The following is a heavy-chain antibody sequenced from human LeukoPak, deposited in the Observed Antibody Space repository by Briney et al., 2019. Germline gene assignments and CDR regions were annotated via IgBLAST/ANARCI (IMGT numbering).Heavy chain of an antibody. D-gene: IGHD6-13*01. Sequence: GGSLRLSCAASGFPFSSYSMTWVRQAPGEGLEWVAYIKPDGTTKFYVDSVKGRFTISRDNALNSLYLQMNSLRAEDTAIYYCARSIPYGTTWYGRSDYWGQGTLVTVSS. CDR2: IKPDGTTK. CDR3: ARSIPYGTTWYGRSDY. V-gene: IGHV3-7*03. CDR1: GFPFSSYS. J-gene: IGHJ4*02.